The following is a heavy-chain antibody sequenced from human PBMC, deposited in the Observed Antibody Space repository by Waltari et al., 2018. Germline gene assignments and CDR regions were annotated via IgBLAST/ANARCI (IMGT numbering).Heavy chain of an antibody. J-gene: IGHJ4*02. V-gene: IGHV3-23*01. CDR3: AKDYSDSGTYFPDY. CDR2: FSGSGDST. CDR1: GFTFSSYA. Sequence: EVQLLESGGDLVQPGGSLRLSCAASGFTFSSYAMTWVRQAPGKGLEWVSAFSGSGDSTHYADSVKGRFTISRDNSKNTLYLQMNSLRAEDTALYYCAKDYSDSGTYFPDYWGQGTLVTVSS. D-gene: IGHD3-10*01.